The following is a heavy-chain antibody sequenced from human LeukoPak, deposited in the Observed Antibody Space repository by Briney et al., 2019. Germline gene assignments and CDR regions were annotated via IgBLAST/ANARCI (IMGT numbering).Heavy chain of an antibody. V-gene: IGHV3-74*01. CDR2: INTDGSAT. D-gene: IGHD3-3*01. CDR1: GFTFGSYW. CDR3: AREPFEVSSY. J-gene: IGHJ4*02. Sequence: GGSLRLSCAASGFTFGSYWMHWVRQVPGKGLLWVARINTDGSATNYADSVKGRFTISRDNAKNTLYLQMNSLRAEDAAVYYCAREPFEVSSYWGQGTLVTVSS.